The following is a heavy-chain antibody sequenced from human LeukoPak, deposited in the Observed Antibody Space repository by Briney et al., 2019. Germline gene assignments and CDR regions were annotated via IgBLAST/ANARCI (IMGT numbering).Heavy chain of an antibody. CDR2: INPTSGGT. CDR3: ATDPENIVVVPAAILGGAWFDP. J-gene: IGHJ5*02. CDR1: GYSFTDFY. D-gene: IGHD2-2*01. V-gene: IGHV1-2*02. Sequence: GASVKVSCKASGYSFTDFYIHWVRQAPGQGLEWMGWINPTSGGTNYAKKFQGRVTMTEDTSTDTAYMELSSLRSEDTAVYYCATDPENIVVVPAAILGGAWFDPWGQGTLVTVSS.